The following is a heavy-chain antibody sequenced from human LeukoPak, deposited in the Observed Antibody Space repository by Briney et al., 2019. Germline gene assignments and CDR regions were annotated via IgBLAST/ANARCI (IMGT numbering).Heavy chain of an antibody. Sequence: GGSLRLSCAASGFTASSNYMSWVRQAPGKGLEWVSVIYSGGSTYYADSVKGRFTISRHNSKNTLYLQMNSLRAEDTAVYYCARFGRIAARPADAFDIWGQGTMVTVSS. CDR3: ARFGRIAARPADAFDI. CDR1: GFTASSNY. CDR2: IYSGGST. J-gene: IGHJ3*02. D-gene: IGHD6-6*01. V-gene: IGHV3-53*04.